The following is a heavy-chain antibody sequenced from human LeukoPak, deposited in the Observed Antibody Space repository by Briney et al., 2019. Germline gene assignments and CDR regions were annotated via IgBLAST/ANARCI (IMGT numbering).Heavy chain of an antibody. CDR3: VKDKSPTVTLGFDY. Sequence: GGSLRLSCVASRFTFSRSAMSWVRQPPGKGLEWVSSISGTADPTYYADSVKGRFTISRDNSKNTLYLQMNSLRADDTAVYYCVKDKSPTVTLGFDYWGQGTLVTVSS. CDR2: ISGTADPT. J-gene: IGHJ4*02. V-gene: IGHV3-23*01. D-gene: IGHD4-17*01. CDR1: RFTFSRSA.